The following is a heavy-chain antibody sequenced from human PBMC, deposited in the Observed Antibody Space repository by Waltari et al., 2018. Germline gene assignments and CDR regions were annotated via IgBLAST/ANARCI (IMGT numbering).Heavy chain of an antibody. CDR1: GGSISSSSYY. Sequence: QLQLQESGPGLVKPSETLSLTCTVSGGSISSSSYYWGWIRQPPGKGLEWIGSIYYSGSTYYNPSLKSRVTISVDTSKNQFSLKLSSVTAADTAVYYCARYFTGGNDFDYWGQGTLVTVSS. D-gene: IGHD2-8*02. CDR3: ARYFTGGNDFDY. J-gene: IGHJ4*02. V-gene: IGHV4-39*07. CDR2: IYYSGST.